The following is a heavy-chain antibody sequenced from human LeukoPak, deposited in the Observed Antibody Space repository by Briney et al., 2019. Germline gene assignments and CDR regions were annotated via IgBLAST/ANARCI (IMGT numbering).Heavy chain of an antibody. J-gene: IGHJ4*02. CDR1: GYTLTELS. Sequence: GASVKVSCKVPGYTLTELSMHWVRRAPGKGLEWMGGFDPEDGETIYAQKFQGRVTMTEDTSTDTAYMELSSLRSEDTAVYYCATGGGGYYDSSGYYYLDYWGQGTLVTVSS. D-gene: IGHD3-22*01. V-gene: IGHV1-24*01. CDR3: ATGGGGYYDSSGYYYLDY. CDR2: FDPEDGET.